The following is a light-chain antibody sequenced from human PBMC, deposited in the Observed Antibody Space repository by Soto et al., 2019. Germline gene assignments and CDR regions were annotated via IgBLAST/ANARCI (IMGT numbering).Light chain of an antibody. CDR2: AAS. V-gene: IGKV1-39*01. CDR1: QSISNY. J-gene: IGKJ3*01. Sequence: DIQMTQSPSFLSASAGDRVTITCRTSQSISNYLNWYQQRPGTAPQLLLYAASSLQSGVPPRFSGGGSGPAFTLTISSLQPEDVATYDFHQGETPPFAFGAGTKVDI. CDR3: HQGETPPFA.